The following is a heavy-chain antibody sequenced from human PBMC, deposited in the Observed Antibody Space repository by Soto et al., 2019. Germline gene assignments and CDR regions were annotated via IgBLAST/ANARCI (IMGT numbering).Heavy chain of an antibody. V-gene: IGHV4-31*03. J-gene: IGHJ6*02. CDR3: AKESGGYDSSTRYGLDV. Sequence: SETLSLTCSVSGGSINTVGYYWTWIRQQAGKGLEWIGYIYYSGSRDYNPSLKSRVSMSVDASKNQFSLNLTSVTAADTAVYYCAKESGGYDSSTRYGLDVWGQGTTVTVSS. D-gene: IGHD6-25*01. CDR1: GGSINTVGYY. CDR2: IYYSGSR.